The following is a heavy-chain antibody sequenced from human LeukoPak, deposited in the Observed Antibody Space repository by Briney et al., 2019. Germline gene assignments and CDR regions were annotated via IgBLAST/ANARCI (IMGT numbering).Heavy chain of an antibody. J-gene: IGHJ4*02. Sequence: ASVKVSCKASGYTFTSYYMHWVRQAPGQGLEWMGMINPSGGSTSYAQKFQGRVTMTRDTSTSTVYMELSSLRSEDTAVYYCARDWASSSWYGIGGYFDYWGQGTLVTVSS. CDR1: GYTFTSYY. D-gene: IGHD6-13*01. CDR2: INPSGGST. CDR3: ARDWASSSWYGIGGYFDY. V-gene: IGHV1-46*01.